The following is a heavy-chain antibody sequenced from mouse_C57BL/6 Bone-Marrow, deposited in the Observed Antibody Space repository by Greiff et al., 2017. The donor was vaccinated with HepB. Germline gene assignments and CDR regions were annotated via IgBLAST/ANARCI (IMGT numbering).Heavy chain of an antibody. CDR3: ARRKIYYGSSYNWYFDV. CDR1: GYAFTNYL. D-gene: IGHD1-1*01. CDR2: INPGSGGT. J-gene: IGHJ1*03. V-gene: IGHV1-54*01. Sequence: QVQLQQSGAELVRPGTSVKVSCKASGYAFTNYLIEWVKQRPGQGLEWIGVINPGSGGTNYNEKFKGKATLTADKSSSTAYMQLSSLTSEDSAVYFCARRKIYYGSSYNWYFDVWGTGTTVTVSS.